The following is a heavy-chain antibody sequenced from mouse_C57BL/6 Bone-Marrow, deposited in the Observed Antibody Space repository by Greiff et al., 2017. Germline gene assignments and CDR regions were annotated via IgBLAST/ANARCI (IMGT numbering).Heavy chain of an antibody. D-gene: IGHD1-1*01. CDR1: GYTFTSYG. Sequence: VKLQESGAELARPGASVKLSCKASGYTFTSYGISWVKQRTGQGLEWIGEIYPRSGNTYYNEKFKGKATLTADKSSSTAYMKLRSLTSEDSAVYFCARDGSSLYWYFDVWGTGTTVTVSS. J-gene: IGHJ1*03. V-gene: IGHV1-81*01. CDR2: IYPRSGNT. CDR3: ARDGSSLYWYFDV.